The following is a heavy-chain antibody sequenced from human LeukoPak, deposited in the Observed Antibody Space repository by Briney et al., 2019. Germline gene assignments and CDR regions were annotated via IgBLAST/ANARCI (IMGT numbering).Heavy chain of an antibody. CDR2: ISYDGSNK. CDR3: AKLCVATEAFDI. Sequence: GGSLRLSCAASGFTFSSYGMHWVRQAPGKGLEWVAVISYDGSNKYYADSVKGRFTISRDNSKNTLYLQMNSLRAEDTAVYYCAKLCVATEAFDIWGQGTKVTVSS. D-gene: IGHD5-12*01. V-gene: IGHV3-30*18. J-gene: IGHJ3*02. CDR1: GFTFSSYG.